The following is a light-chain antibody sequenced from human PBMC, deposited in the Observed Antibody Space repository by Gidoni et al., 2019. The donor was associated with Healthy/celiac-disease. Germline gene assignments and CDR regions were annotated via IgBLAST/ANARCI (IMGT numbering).Light chain of an antibody. Sequence: EIVLPQSPATLSVSPGERATLPCRASQSVSSYLTWYQQKPGQAPKLLIYDASNRATGIPARFSGSGSGTDFTLTISSLEPEDFAVYYCQQRSNWPPTFGQGTKVEIK. J-gene: IGKJ1*01. CDR1: QSVSSY. CDR3: QQRSNWPPT. CDR2: DAS. V-gene: IGKV3-11*01.